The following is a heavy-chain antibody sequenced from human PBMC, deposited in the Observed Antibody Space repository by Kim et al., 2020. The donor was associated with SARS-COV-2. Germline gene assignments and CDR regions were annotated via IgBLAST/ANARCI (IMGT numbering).Heavy chain of an antibody. V-gene: IGHV1-2*02. CDR2: INPYSGDT. CDR1: GYTFTGYY. CDR3: ARSLSGYYQGLYYFDY. J-gene: IGHJ4*02. D-gene: IGHD3-3*01. Sequence: ASVKVSCKASGYTFTGYYMHWVRQAPGQGLEWMGWINPYSGDTNYAQKFHDRVTMTRDTSISTAYMELSRLRSDDTAVYYCARSLSGYYQGLYYFDYWGQGTLVTVSS.